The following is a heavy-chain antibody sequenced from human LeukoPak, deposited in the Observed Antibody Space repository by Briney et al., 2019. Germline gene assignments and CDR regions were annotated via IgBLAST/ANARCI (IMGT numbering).Heavy chain of an antibody. V-gene: IGHV1-18*04. D-gene: IGHD6-13*01. Sequence: ASVKVSCKASGYTFTGYYMHWLRQAPGQGLEWMGWISAYNGNTNYAQKLQGRVTMTTDTSTSTAYMELRSLRSDDTAVYYCARGRRGEQLVQNYYFDYWGQGTLVTVSS. CDR3: ARGRRGEQLVQNYYFDY. J-gene: IGHJ4*02. CDR2: ISAYNGNT. CDR1: GYTFTGYY.